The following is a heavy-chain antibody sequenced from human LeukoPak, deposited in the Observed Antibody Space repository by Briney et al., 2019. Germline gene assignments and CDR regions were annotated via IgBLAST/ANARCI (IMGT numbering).Heavy chain of an antibody. Sequence: SGPTLVKPTQTLTLTCTFSGFSLSTTGVGVGWIRQPPGKALEWLALLYWDDDNRYSPSLKSRLTITKDTSKNQVVLTMTNMGPVDTATYFCAHRVTNSLFDYWGQGTLVTVSS. CDR2: LYWDDDN. D-gene: IGHD4-23*01. CDR3: AHRVTNSLFDY. CDR1: GFSLSTTGVG. J-gene: IGHJ4*02. V-gene: IGHV2-5*02.